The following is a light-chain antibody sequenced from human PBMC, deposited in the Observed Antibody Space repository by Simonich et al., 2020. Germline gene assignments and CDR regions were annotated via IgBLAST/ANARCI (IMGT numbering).Light chain of an antibody. Sequence: DIQLTQSPSFLSASVGDRVTITCRASQGIRSYLAWYQQKPGKAPKLLIYAASTLQSGVPSRFSGSGSGTEFTLTISSLQAEDVAVYYCQQYYSTPYTFGQGTKLEIK. CDR1: QGIRSY. CDR3: QQYYSTPYT. CDR2: AAS. J-gene: IGKJ2*01. V-gene: IGKV1-9*01.